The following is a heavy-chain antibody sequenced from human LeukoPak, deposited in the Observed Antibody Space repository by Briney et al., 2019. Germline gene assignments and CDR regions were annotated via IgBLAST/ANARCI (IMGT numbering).Heavy chain of an antibody. D-gene: IGHD3-16*01. J-gene: IGHJ5*02. CDR2: ITGSGGNR. CDR3: AKDDNYIRFLS. V-gene: IGHV3-23*01. Sequence: GGSLRLSCAASGFTFSSYGMHWVCQAPGKGLEWVSGITGSGGNRYYADSVKGRFTISRDNSKNTLYLQMNSLRAEDTAVYYCAKDDNYIRFLSWGQGTLVTVSS. CDR1: GFTFSSYG.